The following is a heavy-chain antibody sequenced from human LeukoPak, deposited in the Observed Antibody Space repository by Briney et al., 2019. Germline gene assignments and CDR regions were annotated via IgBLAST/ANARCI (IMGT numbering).Heavy chain of an antibody. CDR1: GGSISPYY. Sequence: SETLSLTCSGSGGSISPYYWSWIRQPPGKGLEWIGYVSYRGHTNYNPSLESRVTISLDTSKNQFSVKLNSVTAADTGVYYCARGVYYGSSGYSIDEPIDYWGQGTLVTVSS. D-gene: IGHD3-22*01. J-gene: IGHJ4*02. CDR2: VSYRGHT. V-gene: IGHV4-59*01. CDR3: ARGVYYGSSGYSIDEPIDY.